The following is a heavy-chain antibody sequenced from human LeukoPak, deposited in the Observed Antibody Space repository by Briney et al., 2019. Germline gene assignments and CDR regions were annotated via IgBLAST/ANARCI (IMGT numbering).Heavy chain of an antibody. V-gene: IGHV4-4*02. J-gene: IGHJ4*02. Sequence: SETLSLTCAVSGDSVNNTNWWTWVRQSPGKGLEWIGEIFHSGVTNYNPSLKSRVTISVDTSKNQFSLKLSSVTAADTAVYYCARHVPGYSYGPFDYWGQGTLVTVSS. CDR1: GDSVNNTNW. D-gene: IGHD5-18*01. CDR2: IFHSGVT. CDR3: ARHVPGYSYGPFDY.